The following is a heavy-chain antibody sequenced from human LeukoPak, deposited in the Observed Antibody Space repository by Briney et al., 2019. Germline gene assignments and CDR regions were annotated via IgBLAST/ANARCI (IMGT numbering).Heavy chain of an antibody. CDR2: ISSSSSYI. D-gene: IGHD2-21*02. J-gene: IGHJ3*02. V-gene: IGHV3-21*01. CDR1: GFTFSNYS. Sequence: PGGSLRLSCAASGFTFSNYSMNWVRQAPGKGLEWVSSISSSSSYIYYADSVKGRFTISRDNAKNSLYLQMNSLRAEDTAVYYCVRGGDRDAFDIWGQGTMVTVSS. CDR3: VRGGDRDAFDI.